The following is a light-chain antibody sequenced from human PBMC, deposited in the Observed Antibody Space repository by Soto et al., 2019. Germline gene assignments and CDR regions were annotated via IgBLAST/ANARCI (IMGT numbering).Light chain of an antibody. J-gene: IGLJ2*01. Sequence: QSVLTQPPSVSEAPRQRVTISCSGSSSNIGNNAVNWYQQLPGKAPKLLIYYDDLLPSGVSDRFSGSKSGTSASLAISGLQSEDEADYYCCSRLFGGGTKLTVL. V-gene: IGLV1-36*01. CDR3: CSRL. CDR1: SSNIGNNA. CDR2: YDD.